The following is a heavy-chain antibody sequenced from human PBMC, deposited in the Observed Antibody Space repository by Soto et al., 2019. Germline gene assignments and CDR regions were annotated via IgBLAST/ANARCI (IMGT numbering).Heavy chain of an antibody. CDR2: IYSGGNP. CDR1: GFSVGGNY. V-gene: IGHV3-53*01. CDR3: ARGPNSDC. D-gene: IGHD2-21*01. J-gene: IGHJ4*02. Sequence: EERLVQSGGGLVQPGWSLRLSCAASGFSVGGNYMSWVRQAPGKGLELVSLIYSGGNPFYADSMKGRFTLSRDNSNNMLYLQMDSLRAEDTAVYYCARGPNSDCWGQGTLVIFSS.